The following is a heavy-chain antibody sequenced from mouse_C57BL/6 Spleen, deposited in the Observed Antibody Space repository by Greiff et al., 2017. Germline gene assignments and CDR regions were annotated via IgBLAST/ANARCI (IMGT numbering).Heavy chain of an antibody. CDR3: ARGRDINYSNFGYFDV. Sequence: VQLQQPGTELVKPGASVKLSCKASGYTFTSYWMHWVKQRPGQGLEWIGNINPSNGGTNYNEKFKSKATLTVDKSSSTAYMQLSSLTSEDSAVYYCARGRDINYSNFGYFDVWGTGTTVTVSS. D-gene: IGHD2-5*01. J-gene: IGHJ1*03. CDR1: GYTFTSYW. V-gene: IGHV1-53*01. CDR2: INPSNGGT.